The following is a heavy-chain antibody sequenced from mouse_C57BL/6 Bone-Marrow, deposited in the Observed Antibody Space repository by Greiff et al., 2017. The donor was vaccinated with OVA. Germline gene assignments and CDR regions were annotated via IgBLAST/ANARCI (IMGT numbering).Heavy chain of an antibody. D-gene: IGHD2-4*01. CDR3: AIIYYDYDGAWFAY. V-gene: IGHV2-4*01. Sequence: VKLVESGPGLVQPSQSLSITCTVSGFSLTSYGVHWVRQPPGKGLEWLGVIWSGGSTDYNAAFISRLSISKDNSKSQVFFKMNSLQADDTAIYYCAIIYYDYDGAWFAYWGQGTLVTVSA. CDR2: IWSGGST. CDR1: GFSLTSYG. J-gene: IGHJ3*01.